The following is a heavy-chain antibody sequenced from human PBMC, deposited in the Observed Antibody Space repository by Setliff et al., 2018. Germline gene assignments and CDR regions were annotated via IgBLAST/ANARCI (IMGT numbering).Heavy chain of an antibody. CDR2: IGHTGSI. Sequence: SETLSLTCTVSGYSISSGYIWGWIRQPPGKGLEWVGNIGHTGSINYNPSLKSRLTISRDTSKNQVSLKLSSVTAADTAVYYCASMTKYWYFDLWGRGTLVTVSS. J-gene: IGHJ2*01. CDR1: GYSISSGYI. CDR3: ASMTKYWYFDL. V-gene: IGHV4-38-2*02. D-gene: IGHD3-16*01.